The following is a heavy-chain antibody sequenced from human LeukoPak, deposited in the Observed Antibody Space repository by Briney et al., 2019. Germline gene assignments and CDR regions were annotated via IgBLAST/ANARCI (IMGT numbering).Heavy chain of an antibody. Sequence: SETLSLTCAVYGGSFSGYYWSWIRQPPGKGLEWIGEINHSGSTNYNPSLKSRVTISVDTSKNQFSLKLSSVTAADTAVYYCARGSIFGVVIMAFDIWGQGTMVTVSS. CDR1: GGSFSGYY. CDR3: ARGSIFGVVIMAFDI. J-gene: IGHJ3*02. D-gene: IGHD3-3*01. V-gene: IGHV4-34*01. CDR2: INHSGST.